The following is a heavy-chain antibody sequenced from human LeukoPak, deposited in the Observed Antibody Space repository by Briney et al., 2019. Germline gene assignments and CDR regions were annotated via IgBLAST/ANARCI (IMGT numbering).Heavy chain of an antibody. J-gene: IGHJ4*02. CDR1: GFPFSSYG. V-gene: IGHV3-30*02. Sequence: GGSLSLSCAASGFPFSSYGMHGVRQAPGKGLEWVAFIRYDGSNKYYADSVKGRFTISRDNSKNTLYLQMNSLRAEDTAVYYCAKDHGPYQTFGGAGDYWGQGTLVTVSS. CDR2: IRYDGSNK. D-gene: IGHD3-16*01. CDR3: AKDHGPYQTFGGAGDY.